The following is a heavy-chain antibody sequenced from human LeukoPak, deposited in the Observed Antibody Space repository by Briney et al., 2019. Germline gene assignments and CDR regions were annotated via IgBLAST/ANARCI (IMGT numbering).Heavy chain of an antibody. Sequence: GASVKVSCKAFGYTFTGYYMHWVRQAPGQGLEWMGRINPNSGGTNYAQKFQGRVTMTRDTSISTAYMELSRLRSDDTAVYYCARRVAQMLKGGSYPWYYFDYWGQGTLVTVSS. V-gene: IGHV1-2*06. D-gene: IGHD1-26*01. CDR3: ARRVAQMLKGGSYPWYYFDY. CDR1: GYTFTGYY. J-gene: IGHJ4*02. CDR2: INPNSGGT.